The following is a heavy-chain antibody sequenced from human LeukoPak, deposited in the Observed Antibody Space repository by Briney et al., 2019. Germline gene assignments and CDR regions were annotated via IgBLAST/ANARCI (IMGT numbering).Heavy chain of an antibody. V-gene: IGHV3-30*04. D-gene: IGHD1-20*01. J-gene: IGHJ4*02. CDR3: ASRNWNDVNY. Sequence: PGGSLRLSCAASGLTFCSYAMHWVRQAPGKGLEWVAVISYDGSNKYYADSVKGRFTISRDNSKNTLYLQMNSLRAEDTAVYYCASRNWNDVNYWGQGTLVTVSS. CDR2: ISYDGSNK. CDR1: GLTFCSYA.